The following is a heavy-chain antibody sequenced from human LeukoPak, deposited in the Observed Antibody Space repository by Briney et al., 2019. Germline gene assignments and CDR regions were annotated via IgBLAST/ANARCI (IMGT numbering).Heavy chain of an antibody. Sequence: SETLSLTCTVSGGSISSSSYYWGWIRQPPGKGLGWIGSIYYSGSTYYNPSLKSRVTISVDTSKNQFSLKLSSVTAADTAVYYCARQGALVYDSSGYYSPSFDYWGQGTLVTVSS. V-gene: IGHV4-39*01. D-gene: IGHD3-22*01. CDR3: ARQGALVYDSSGYYSPSFDY. CDR1: GGSISSSSYY. J-gene: IGHJ4*02. CDR2: IYYSGST.